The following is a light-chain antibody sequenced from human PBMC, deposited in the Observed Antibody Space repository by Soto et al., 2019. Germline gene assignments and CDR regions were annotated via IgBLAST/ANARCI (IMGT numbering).Light chain of an antibody. CDR3: MRRIAFHFT. V-gene: IGKV2-40*01. CDR1: QSLLDSDNGNIY. CDR2: WLS. Sequence: VMTQTPLSLPVTPGEPASISCRSSQSLLDSDNGNIYLDGYLQKPGQSPQLLTYWLSLRASGVADRCRGSVSGTDFTLKVRRVEAEDVGVYYCMRRIAFHFTVGQGTMLEI. J-gene: IGKJ2*01.